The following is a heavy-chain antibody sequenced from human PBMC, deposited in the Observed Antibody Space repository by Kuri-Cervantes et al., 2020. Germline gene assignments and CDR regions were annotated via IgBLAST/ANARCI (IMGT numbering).Heavy chain of an antibody. Sequence: GESLKISCEASGLIFSNYGMHWVRQAPGKGLEWVAVIYYDGKNKYYADSVKGRFTISRDNAKNSLYLQMNSLRAEDTAVYYCARDLRARLGFGDAFDIWGQGTMVTVSS. CDR3: ARDLRARLGFGDAFDI. V-gene: IGHV3-33*01. J-gene: IGHJ3*02. D-gene: IGHD3-3*01. CDR1: GLIFSNYG. CDR2: IYYDGKNK.